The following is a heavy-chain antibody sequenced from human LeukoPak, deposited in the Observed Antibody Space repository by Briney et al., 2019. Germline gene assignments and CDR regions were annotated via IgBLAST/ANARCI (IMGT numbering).Heavy chain of an antibody. CDR3: ARFRLRSSSSDYFDY. J-gene: IGHJ4*02. CDR2: ISSSSTYK. D-gene: IGHD6-6*01. V-gene: IGHV3-21*01. Sequence: PGRSLRLSCAASGFTFSSYAMSWVRQAPGKGLEWVSSISSSSTYKYYADSVKGRFTISRDNAKNSLYLQMNSLRAEDTAVYYCARFRLRSSSSDYFDYWGQGTLVTVSS. CDR1: GFTFSSYA.